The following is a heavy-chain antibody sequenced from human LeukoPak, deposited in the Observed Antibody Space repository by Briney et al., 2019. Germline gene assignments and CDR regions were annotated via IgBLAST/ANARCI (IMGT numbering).Heavy chain of an antibody. CDR3: ARGVDYGGNFDY. J-gene: IGHJ4*02. Sequence: SETLSLTCTVSGYSLTSGYYWGWIRQPPGKGLEWIGSIYHSGSTFYNPSLKSRVTISVDPSKNQFSLKLSSVTAADTAVYYCARGVDYGGNFDYWGQGTLVTVSS. CDR1: GYSLTSGYY. V-gene: IGHV4-38-2*02. D-gene: IGHD4-23*01. CDR2: IYHSGST.